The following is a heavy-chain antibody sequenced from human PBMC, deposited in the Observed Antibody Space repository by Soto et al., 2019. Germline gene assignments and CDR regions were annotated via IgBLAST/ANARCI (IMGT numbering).Heavy chain of an antibody. J-gene: IGHJ6*02. D-gene: IGHD2-15*01. CDR1: GFTFSSYG. Sequence: QVQLVESGGGVVKPGRSLRLSCAASGFTFSSYGMHWVRQAPGKGLEWVAVISYDGSNKYYADSVKGRFTISRDNSKNTQYLQMNSLRTKNTAVYYCAKDRRCWYSTTMIYYYDGIDVWGQGTTVTVSS. CDR3: AKDRRCWYSTTMIYYYDGIDV. CDR2: ISYDGSNK. V-gene: IGHV3-30*18.